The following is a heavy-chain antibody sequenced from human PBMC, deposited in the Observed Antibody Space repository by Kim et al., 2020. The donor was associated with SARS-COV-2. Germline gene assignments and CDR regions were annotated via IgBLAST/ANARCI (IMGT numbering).Heavy chain of an antibody. CDR3: AKDGSSSCLDY. D-gene: IGHD6-13*01. Sequence: GGSLRLSCAASGFTFSSYGMHWVRQAPGKGLEWVAVISYDGSNKYYADSVKGRFTISRDNSKNTLYLQMNSLRAEDTAVYYCAKDGSSSCLDYWGQGTLVTVSS. V-gene: IGHV3-30*18. J-gene: IGHJ4*02. CDR2: ISYDGSNK. CDR1: GFTFSSYG.